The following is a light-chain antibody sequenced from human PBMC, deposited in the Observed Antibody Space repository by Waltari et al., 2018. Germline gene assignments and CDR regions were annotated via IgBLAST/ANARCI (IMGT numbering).Light chain of an antibody. CDR1: SLRSYY. CDR3: NSRDSSGNHLV. Sequence: SSELTQDPAVSVALGQTVRIKCQGDSLRSYYARWYQQTPGQAPVLVIYGKNNRPSGIPDRFSGSSSGNTASLTITGAQAEDEADYDCNSRDSSGNHLVFGGGTKLTVL. V-gene: IGLV3-19*01. CDR2: GKN. J-gene: IGLJ2*01.